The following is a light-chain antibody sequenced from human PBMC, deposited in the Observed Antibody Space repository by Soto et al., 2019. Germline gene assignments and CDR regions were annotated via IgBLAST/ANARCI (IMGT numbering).Light chain of an antibody. CDR2: DVT. CDR1: NSDVGGYNY. V-gene: IGLV2-14*01. CDR3: SSYTSSSTVV. J-gene: IGLJ2*01. Sequence: QSVLTQPASVSGSPGQSITISCTGTNSDVGGYNYVSWYQRHPGKAPKLMIYDVTNRPSGVSNRFSGSRSGNTASLTISGLQAEDEADYYCSSYTSSSTVVFGGGTKLTVL.